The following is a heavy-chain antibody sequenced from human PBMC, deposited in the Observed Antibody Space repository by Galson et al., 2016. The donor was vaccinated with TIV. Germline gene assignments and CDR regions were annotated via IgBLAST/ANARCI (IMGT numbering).Heavy chain of an antibody. D-gene: IGHD1-14*01. CDR3: AGGRRLTGSSWREFTSMDV. J-gene: IGHJ6*02. V-gene: IGHV1-2*04. CDR1: GFNFSDYY. Sequence: SVKVSCKASGFNFSDYYFHWVRQAPGQGLEWMGWINTTSGGTKYAQKFQAWVTLTRDTSINTAHMEMSRLKSDDTAVYFCAGGRRLTGSSWREFTSMDVWGQGTTVIVSS. CDR2: INTTSGGT.